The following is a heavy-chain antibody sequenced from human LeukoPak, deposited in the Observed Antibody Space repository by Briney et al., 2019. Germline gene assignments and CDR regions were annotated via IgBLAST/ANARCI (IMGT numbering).Heavy chain of an antibody. V-gene: IGHV1-2*02. CDR3: ARDLDNVAGDI. J-gene: IGHJ3*02. D-gene: IGHD1-1*01. CDR1: GYTFSDYY. CDR2: INPSSGGT. Sequence: ASVKVSCKTSGYTFSDYYLHWVRQAPGQGLEWMGWINPSSGGTKNAQKFQGRVTMTRDTSISTAYMELGRLRSDDTAVYYCARDLDNVAGDIWGQGTMVTVSS.